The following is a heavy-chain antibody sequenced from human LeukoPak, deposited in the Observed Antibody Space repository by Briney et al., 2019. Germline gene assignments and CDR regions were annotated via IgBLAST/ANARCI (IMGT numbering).Heavy chain of an antibody. CDR3: ARAEQLLLDY. CDR2: IYSGGST. J-gene: IGHJ4*02. Sequence: GGSLRLSCAVSGFTVSSNYMSWVRQAPGKGLEWVSVIYSGGSTYYADSVKGRFTISRDNSKNTLYLQMNSLRVEDTAVYYCARAEQLLLDYWGQGTLVTVSS. V-gene: IGHV3-66*02. CDR1: GFTVSSNY. D-gene: IGHD6-6*01.